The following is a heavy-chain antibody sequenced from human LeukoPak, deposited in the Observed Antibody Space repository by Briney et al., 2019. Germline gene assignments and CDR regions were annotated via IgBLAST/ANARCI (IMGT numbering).Heavy chain of an antibody. CDR1: GYSISSSNW. Sequence: PSETLSLTCAVSGYSISSSNWWGWIRQPPGKGLEWIGHIYYSGSIYYNPSLKSRVTMSVDTSKNQFSLRLSSVTAVDTAVYYCARTRSPPDAFDIWGQGTMVTVSS. CDR2: IYYSGSI. V-gene: IGHV4-28*05. CDR3: ARTRSPPDAFDI. J-gene: IGHJ3*02.